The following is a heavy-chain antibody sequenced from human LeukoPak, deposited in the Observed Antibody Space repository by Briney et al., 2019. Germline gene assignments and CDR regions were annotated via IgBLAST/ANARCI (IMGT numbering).Heavy chain of an antibody. CDR1: GGSFSGYY. Sequence: SETLSLTCAVYGGSFSGYYWSWIRQPPGKGLEWIGEINHSGSTNYHPSLKSRGTISVDPSKNQFSLKLSSVTAADTAVYYCARRLRYFDWLRAPQPRYYMDVWGKGTTVTISS. CDR2: INHSGST. V-gene: IGHV4-34*01. D-gene: IGHD3-9*01. CDR3: ARRLRYFDWLRAPQPRYYMDV. J-gene: IGHJ6*03.